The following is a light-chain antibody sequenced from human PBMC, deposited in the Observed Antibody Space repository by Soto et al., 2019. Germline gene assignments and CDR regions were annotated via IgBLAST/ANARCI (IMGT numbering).Light chain of an antibody. CDR3: QQYHSCPHT. CDR2: GAF. Sequence: ETVLTQSPATLSVSPGERATFSCNASQSVTTNLDWYQQKPGQVPRLLIYGAFTRATGIPARFSGSGSGTEFTHSISSRQSEDFAIYHCQQYHSCPHTFGQGTELEIK. V-gene: IGKV3-15*01. CDR1: QSVTTN. J-gene: IGKJ2*01.